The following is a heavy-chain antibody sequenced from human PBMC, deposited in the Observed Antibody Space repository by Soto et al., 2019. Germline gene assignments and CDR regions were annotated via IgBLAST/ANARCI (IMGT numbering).Heavy chain of an antibody. V-gene: IGHV4-34*01. J-gene: IGHJ4*02. CDR2: ISPSGTT. CDR1: GVSFSNNY. CDR3: ATSLWFWTHTEI. Sequence: SETLSLTCAVYGVSFSNNYWTWFRQPPGKGLEWIGEISPSGTTKYIPSLKSRGTISVDTSRKQFFLKVTSVSAADTAVYYCATSLWFWTHTEIWGPGTLVTVSS. D-gene: IGHD5-18*01.